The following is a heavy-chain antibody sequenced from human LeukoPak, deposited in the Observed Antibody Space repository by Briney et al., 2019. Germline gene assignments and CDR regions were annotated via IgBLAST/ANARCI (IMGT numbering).Heavy chain of an antibody. V-gene: IGHV3-23*01. Sequence: GGSLRLSCAASGFTFSSYAMSWVRQAPGKGLEWVSAISGSGGSTYYADSVKGRFTNSRDNSKNTLYLQMNSLRAEDTAVYYCAKGVDILTGYYVYYFDYWGQRTLVTVSS. D-gene: IGHD3-9*01. CDR2: ISGSGGST. CDR1: GFTFSSYA. CDR3: AKGVDILTGYYVYYFDY. J-gene: IGHJ4*02.